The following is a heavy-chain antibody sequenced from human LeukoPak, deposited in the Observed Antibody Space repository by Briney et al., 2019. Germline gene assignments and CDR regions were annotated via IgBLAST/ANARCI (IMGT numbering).Heavy chain of an antibody. Sequence: SETLSLTCTVSGGSISSGSYYWSWIRQPAGTGLEWIGRIYTSGSTNYNPSLKSRVTISVDTSKNQFSLKLSSVTAADTAVYYCARGLRGITMVRGVIITFPIGYYYYYMDVWGKGTTVTVSS. CDR3: ARGLRGITMVRGVIITFPIGYYYYYMDV. CDR1: GGSISSGSYY. CDR2: IYTSGST. J-gene: IGHJ6*03. V-gene: IGHV4-61*02. D-gene: IGHD3-10*01.